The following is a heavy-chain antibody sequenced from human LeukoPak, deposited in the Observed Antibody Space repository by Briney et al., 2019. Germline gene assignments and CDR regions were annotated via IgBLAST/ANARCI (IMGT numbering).Heavy chain of an antibody. CDR2: IIPILGIA. V-gene: IGHV1-69*04. Sequence: ASVKVSCKSSGGTFSSYAISWVRQPPGQGLEWMGRIIPILGIANYAQKFQGRVTIIADKSTSTAYMELSSLRSEGTAVYYCARGLGIADDYWGQGTLVTVSS. CDR3: ARGLGIADDY. D-gene: IGHD6-13*01. J-gene: IGHJ4*02. CDR1: GGTFSSYA.